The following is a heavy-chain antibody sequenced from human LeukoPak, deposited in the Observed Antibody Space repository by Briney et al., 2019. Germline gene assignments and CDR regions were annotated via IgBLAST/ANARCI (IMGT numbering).Heavy chain of an antibody. V-gene: IGHV3-53*01. Sequence: PSETLSLACAVYGGSFSGYYWSWIRQAPGKGLEWVSGITSGTRTYYADSVKGRFAISRDNSKNTMYLQMNSLRAEDTAVYYCARDISWLGFDYWGQGILVTVSS. CDR2: ITSGTRT. J-gene: IGHJ4*02. CDR1: GGSFSGYY. CDR3: ARDISWLGFDY. D-gene: IGHD6-19*01.